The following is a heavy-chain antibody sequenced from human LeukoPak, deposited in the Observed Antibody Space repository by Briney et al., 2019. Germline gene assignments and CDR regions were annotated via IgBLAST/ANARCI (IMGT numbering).Heavy chain of an antibody. J-gene: IGHJ4*02. D-gene: IGHD6-19*01. CDR3: ARSSPVAGTVN. CDR1: GGSISSSSYY. V-gene: IGHV4-39*07. Sequence: KPSETLSLTCTVSGGSISSSSYYWSWIRQPPGKGLEWIGEINHSGSTNYNPSLKSRVTISVDTSKNQFSLKLSSVTAADTAVYYCARSSPVAGTVNWGQGTLVTVSS. CDR2: INHSGST.